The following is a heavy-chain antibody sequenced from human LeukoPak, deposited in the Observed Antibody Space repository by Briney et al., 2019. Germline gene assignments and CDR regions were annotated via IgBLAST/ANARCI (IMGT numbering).Heavy chain of an antibody. CDR1: GFTFSSYW. CDR2: INSDGSST. V-gene: IGHV3-74*01. J-gene: IGHJ6*03. CDR3: ARGPQGYYYYYYMDV. Sequence: PGGSLRLSXAASGFTFSSYWMHWVRQAPGKGLVWVSRINSDGSSTSYADSVKGRFTISRDNAKNTLYLQMNSLGAEDTAVYYCARGPQGYYYYYYMDVWGKGTTVTVSS.